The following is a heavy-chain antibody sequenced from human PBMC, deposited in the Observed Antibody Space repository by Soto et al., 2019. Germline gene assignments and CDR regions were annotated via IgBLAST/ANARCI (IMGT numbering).Heavy chain of an antibody. D-gene: IGHD3-10*01. Sequence: GGSLGLSCATSGFTFSHYAMSWVRQAPGKGLEWVSGISGGGGSTYYADSVKGRFTISRDNSKNTLFLQMNSLRAEDSAVYYCANSPTSWFGDIKLNYGMDLSGPGPTVT. CDR1: GFTFSHYA. V-gene: IGHV3-23*01. CDR2: ISGGGGST. J-gene: IGHJ6*02. CDR3: ANSPTSWFGDIKLNYGMDL.